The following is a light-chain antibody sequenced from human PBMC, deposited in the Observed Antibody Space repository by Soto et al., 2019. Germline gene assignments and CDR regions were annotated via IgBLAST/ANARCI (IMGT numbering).Light chain of an antibody. CDR1: QSISSW. Sequence: IQVTQSPSTLSASVGDRVTITCRASQSISSWLAWYQQKPGKDPKLLIYKASSLESGVPSRFSGSGSGTEFTLTISSLQPDDFATYYCQQYNSYSYTFGQGTKLEIK. CDR2: KAS. J-gene: IGKJ2*01. CDR3: QQYNSYSYT. V-gene: IGKV1-5*03.